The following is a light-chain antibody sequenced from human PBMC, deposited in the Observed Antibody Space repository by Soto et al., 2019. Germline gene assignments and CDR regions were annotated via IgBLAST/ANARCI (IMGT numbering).Light chain of an antibody. CDR3: SSYTSSSIYV. CDR2: EVS. CDR1: SSDVGGYNY. V-gene: IGLV2-14*01. Sequence: QSALTQPASVSGSPGQSITISCTGTSSDVGGYNYVSWYQQHPGKAPKLMIYEVSNRPSGVSNRFSGSKSGNTASLTISGLQAEDEADYYCSSYTSSSIYVFGTGTKRHRP. J-gene: IGLJ1*01.